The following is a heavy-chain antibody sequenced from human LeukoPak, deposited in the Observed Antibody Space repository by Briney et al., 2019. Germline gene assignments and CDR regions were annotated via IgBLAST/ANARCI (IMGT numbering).Heavy chain of an antibody. CDR3: AREHRSSSWYIIDY. Sequence: ASVRVSCKASGGSFSNYAFSWVRQAPGQGLEWMGRITPIVDIATYIQKFQGRVTITRNTSISTAYMELSSLRSEDTAVYYCAREHRSSSWYIIDYWGQGTLVTVSS. CDR2: ITPIVDIA. D-gene: IGHD6-13*01. CDR1: GGSFSNYA. V-gene: IGHV1-69*04. J-gene: IGHJ4*02.